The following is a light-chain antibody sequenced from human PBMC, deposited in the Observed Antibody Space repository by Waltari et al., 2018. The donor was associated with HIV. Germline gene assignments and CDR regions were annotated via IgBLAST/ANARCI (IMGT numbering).Light chain of an antibody. CDR1: NSNMGSNT. V-gene: IGLV1-44*01. CDR3: AAWDDSLNGQGV. Sequence: QSVLTQTPSASGTPGQRVTISCSGSNSNMGSNTVNWYQQVPGMAPKLVIYGNNQRPPGVSDRFSGSKSGTSASLAISGLQSEDEADYYCAAWDDSLNGQGVFGTGTRVTVL. CDR2: GNN. J-gene: IGLJ1*01.